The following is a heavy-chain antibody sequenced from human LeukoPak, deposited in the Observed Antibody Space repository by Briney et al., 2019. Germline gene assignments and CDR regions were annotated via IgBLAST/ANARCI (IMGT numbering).Heavy chain of an antibody. V-gene: IGHV1-69*06. Sequence: SVKVSCKASGGTFSSYAISWVRQAPGQGLEWMGGIIPIFGTANYAQKFQGRVTITADKSTSTAYMELSSLRSEDTAVYYCATYYDFWSGYSPHLYYYYYYYMDVWGKGTTVTVPS. CDR3: ATYYDFWSGYSPHLYYYYYYYMDV. CDR1: GGTFSSYA. D-gene: IGHD3-3*01. CDR2: IIPIFGTA. J-gene: IGHJ6*03.